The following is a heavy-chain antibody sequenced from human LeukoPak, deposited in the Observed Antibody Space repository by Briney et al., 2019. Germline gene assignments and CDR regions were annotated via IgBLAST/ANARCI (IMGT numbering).Heavy chain of an antibody. J-gene: IGHJ4*02. CDR1: GYTFTGYY. D-gene: IGHD5-12*01. CDR2: INPNSGGT. CDR3: ARDLHYDVPFDY. V-gene: IGHV1-2*02. Sequence: ASVKVSCKASGYTFTGYYMHWVRQAPGQGLEWIGWINPNSGGTNYAQKFQGRVTMTRDKSISTAYMELSRLRSDDTAVYYCARDLHYDVPFDYWGQGTLVTVSS.